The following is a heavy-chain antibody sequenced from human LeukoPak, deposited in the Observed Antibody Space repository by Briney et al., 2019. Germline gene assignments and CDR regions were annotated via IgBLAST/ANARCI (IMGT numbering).Heavy chain of an antibody. CDR1: GFTFSSYA. D-gene: IGHD2-21*02. J-gene: IGHJ3*02. CDR3: AKDLRICAGDCRDAFDI. Sequence: GGSLRLSCAASGFTFSSYAMSWVRQAPGKGLEWVSAISGSGGSTYYADSVKGRFTISRDNSKNTLYLQMNSLRAEDTAVYYCAKDLRICAGDCRDAFDIWGQGTTVIVSP. CDR2: ISGSGGST. V-gene: IGHV3-23*01.